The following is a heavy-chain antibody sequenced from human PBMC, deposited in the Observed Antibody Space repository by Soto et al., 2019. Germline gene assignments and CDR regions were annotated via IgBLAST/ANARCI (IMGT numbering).Heavy chain of an antibody. J-gene: IGHJ6*02. CDR1: GASISSYY. CDR3: ARDQKTVTTDYHYYYAMHV. V-gene: IGHV4-59*01. CDR2: IFYSGST. Sequence: SETLSLTCTVSGASISSYYWSWIRQPPGKGLEWIGYIFYSGSTNYNPSLKSRVTLSVDTSKNQFSLKLSSVTAADTAVYYCARDQKTVTTDYHYYYAMHVWGQGTTVTGSS. D-gene: IGHD4-17*01.